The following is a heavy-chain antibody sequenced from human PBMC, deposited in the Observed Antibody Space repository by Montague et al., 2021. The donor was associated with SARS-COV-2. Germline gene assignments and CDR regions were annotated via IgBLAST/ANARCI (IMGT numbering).Heavy chain of an antibody. D-gene: IGHD1-14*01. CDR3: TRDRSYFGY. J-gene: IGHJ4*02. V-gene: IGHV3-48*03. CDR1: GFTFISYE. Sequence: SLRLSCAASGFTFISYEMNWVRQTPGKGLEWISHISSSGGTIYYADSVKGRFTISRDNAKNSLYLQMHSLRAEDTGLYYCTRDRSYFGYWGQGTLVTVPS. CDR2: ISSSGGTI.